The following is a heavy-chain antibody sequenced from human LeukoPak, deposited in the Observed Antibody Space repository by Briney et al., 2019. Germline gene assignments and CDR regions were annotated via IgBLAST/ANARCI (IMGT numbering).Heavy chain of an antibody. D-gene: IGHD5-18*01. V-gene: IGHV3-48*03. J-gene: IGHJ4*02. Sequence: SGGSLRLSCAASGFTFSSYEMNWVRQAPGKGLEWISAISGSSSNVYYAASVRGRFTISRDNAENSLYLQLNTMRAEDTAVYYCARGFRDTAMFLDYWGQGTLDTVSS. CDR1: GFTFSSYE. CDR2: ISGSSSNV. CDR3: ARGFRDTAMFLDY.